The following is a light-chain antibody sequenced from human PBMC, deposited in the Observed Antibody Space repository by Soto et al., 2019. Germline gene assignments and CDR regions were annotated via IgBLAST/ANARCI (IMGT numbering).Light chain of an antibody. CDR2: GAS. CDR3: QQYSNRPRT. V-gene: IGKV3-15*01. Sequence: EIVLTQSPATLSVSPGEGATLSCWASQSVGSNLAWYQQRPGQAPTLLIYGASSRATGIPARFSGSGSGTEFTLSISSLESEDFALYYCQQYSNRPRTFGQGTKLEIK. CDR1: QSVGSN. J-gene: IGKJ2*01.